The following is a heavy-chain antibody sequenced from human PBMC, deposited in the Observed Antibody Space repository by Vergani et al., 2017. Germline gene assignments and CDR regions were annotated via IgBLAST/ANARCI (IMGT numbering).Heavy chain of an antibody. CDR2: IYTSGST. J-gene: IGHJ4*02. CDR3: ARGKLTRDGYNSDTFDY. D-gene: IGHD5-24*01. CDR1: GGSISSGSYY. V-gene: IGHV4-61*02. Sequence: QVQLQESGPGLVKPSQTLSLTCTVSGGSISSGSYYWSWIRQPAGKGLEWIGRIYTSGSTNYNPSLKSRVTMSVDTSKNQFSLKLSSVTAADTAVYYCARGKLTRDGYNSDTFDYWGQGTLVTVSS.